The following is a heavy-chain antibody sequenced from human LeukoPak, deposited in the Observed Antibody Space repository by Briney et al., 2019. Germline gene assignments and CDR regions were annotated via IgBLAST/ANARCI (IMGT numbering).Heavy chain of an antibody. D-gene: IGHD1-14*01. CDR1: GFTVRSNY. CDR2: ISGSGGST. J-gene: IGHJ4*02. CDR3: ANAQTVSPLSYFDY. Sequence: PGGSLRLSCAASGFTVRSNYMSWVRQAPGKGLEWVSAISGSGGSTYYADSVKGRFTISRDNSKNTLYLQMNSLRAEDTAVYYCANAQTVSPLSYFDYWGQGTLVTVSS. V-gene: IGHV3-23*01.